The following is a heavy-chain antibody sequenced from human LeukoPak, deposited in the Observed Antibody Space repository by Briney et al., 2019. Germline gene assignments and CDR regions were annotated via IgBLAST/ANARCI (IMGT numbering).Heavy chain of an antibody. CDR1: GYTFTGYY. V-gene: IGHV1-2*02. D-gene: IGHD4-17*01. Sequence: ASVTVSCKASGYTFTGYYMHWVRQAPGQGLERMGWINPNSGGTNYAQKFQGRVTMTRDTSISTAYMELSRLRSDDTAVYYCARELATVTTLVFDYWGQGTLVTVSS. CDR2: INPNSGGT. CDR3: ARELATVTTLVFDY. J-gene: IGHJ4*02.